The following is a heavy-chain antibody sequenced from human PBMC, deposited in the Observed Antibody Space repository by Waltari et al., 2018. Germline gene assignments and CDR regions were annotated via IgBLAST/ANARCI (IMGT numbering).Heavy chain of an antibody. V-gene: IGHV1-2*02. J-gene: IGHJ6*02. Sequence: QVQLVQSGAEVKKPGASVKVSCKASGYTFPGYYIPWVRQAPGQALEWMGCINPNSGGTNDAQKFQGRVTMTRDTSISTAYMELSRLRSDDTAVYYCARDPDPILTPGYSSGWYYGAYYGMDVWGQGTTVTVSS. D-gene: IGHD6-19*01. CDR1: GYTFPGYY. CDR3: ARDPDPILTPGYSSGWYYGAYYGMDV. CDR2: INPNSGGT.